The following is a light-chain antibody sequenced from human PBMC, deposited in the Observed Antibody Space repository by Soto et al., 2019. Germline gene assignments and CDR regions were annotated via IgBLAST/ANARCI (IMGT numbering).Light chain of an antibody. Sequence: QSVLTQPPSASGTPGQRVTISCSGSSSNIGSNTVNWYQQLPGTAPKLLIYSNNQRPSGVPDRFSGSKSGTSASLAISGLQSEDEADDYCAAWDDSLNAVVFGGGTKVTVL. CDR1: SSNIGSNT. CDR3: AAWDDSLNAVV. V-gene: IGLV1-44*01. CDR2: SNN. J-gene: IGLJ2*01.